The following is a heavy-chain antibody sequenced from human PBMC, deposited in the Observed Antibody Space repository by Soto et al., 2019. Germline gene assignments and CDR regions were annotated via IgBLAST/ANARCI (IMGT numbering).Heavy chain of an antibody. V-gene: IGHV3-23*01. J-gene: IGHJ6*02. D-gene: IGHD6-6*01. CDR3: ARGQGRSSPYYYYYYGMDV. Sequence: EVQLLESGGGLVQPGGSLTLSCAASGFTFSNHLIHWVRQAPGEGLEWVSGFAGNFVTLLYADSVKGRFTISRDNSQSTLDLLVNSLRPEDTAVYYCARGQGRSSPYYYYYYGMDVWGQGTTVTVSS. CDR2: FAGNFVTL. CDR1: GFTFSNHL.